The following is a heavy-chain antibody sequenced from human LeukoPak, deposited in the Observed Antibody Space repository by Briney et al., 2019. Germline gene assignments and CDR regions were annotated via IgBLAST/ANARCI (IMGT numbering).Heavy chain of an antibody. CDR2: IKSKSDGGKT. CDR3: TAHPYYYDSSGPPFDY. CDR1: GFTFSNAW. Sequence: GGSLRLSCAASGFTFSNAWMSWVRQGPGKGLEWVGRIKSKSDGGKTDYAAPVKGRFTISTDDSKNTLYLQMISLKTEDTAVYYCTAHPYYYDSSGPPFDYWGQGTLVTVSS. V-gene: IGHV3-15*01. D-gene: IGHD3-22*01. J-gene: IGHJ4*02.